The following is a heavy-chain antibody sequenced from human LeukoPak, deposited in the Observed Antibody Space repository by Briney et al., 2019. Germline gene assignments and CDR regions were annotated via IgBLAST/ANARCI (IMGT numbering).Heavy chain of an antibody. D-gene: IGHD3-22*01. CDR3: ARVGYYDSSGYCRY. CDR1: GYTFTSYD. CDR2: ISAYNGNT. J-gene: IGHJ4*02. Sequence: ASVKVSCKASGYTFTSYDINWVRQATGQGLEWMGWISAYNGNTNYAQKLQGRVTMTTDTSTSTAYMELRSLRSDDTAVYYCARVGYYDSSGYCRYWGQGTLVTVSS. V-gene: IGHV1-18*01.